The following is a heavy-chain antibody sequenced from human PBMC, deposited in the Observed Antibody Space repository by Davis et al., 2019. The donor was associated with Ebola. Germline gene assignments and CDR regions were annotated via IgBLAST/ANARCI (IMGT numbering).Heavy chain of an antibody. Sequence: AASVKVSCKTSGYTFTNYGMHWVRQAPGQRLEWMGWIDTANGNTKYSEKFQGRVTITRDTSVSTAYMELRSLRSEDTAVYYCARDEDVWGQGTTVTVSS. CDR3: ARDEDV. CDR2: IDTANGNT. CDR1: GYTFTNYG. J-gene: IGHJ6*02. V-gene: IGHV1-3*04.